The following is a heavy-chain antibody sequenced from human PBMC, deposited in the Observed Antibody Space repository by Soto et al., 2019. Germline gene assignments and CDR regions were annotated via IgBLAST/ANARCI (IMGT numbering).Heavy chain of an antibody. D-gene: IGHD6-13*01. J-gene: IGHJ6*02. V-gene: IGHV3-30*03. Sequence: GGSLRLSCSASGFIFSDYAMHWVRQAPGKGMEWVAVILFDGNKKYYADSVKGRFTISRDNSKNTLYLQMNSLRAEDTAVYYCARDDSSWYAPYYYYGMDVWGQGNTVTVSS. CDR2: ILFDGNKK. CDR3: ARDDSSWYAPYYYYGMDV. CDR1: GFIFSDYA.